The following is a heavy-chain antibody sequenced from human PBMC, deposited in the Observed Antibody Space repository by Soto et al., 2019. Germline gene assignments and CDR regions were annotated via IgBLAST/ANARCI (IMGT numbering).Heavy chain of an antibody. CDR3: ACPRQDYGDRAYDY. CDR1: GFTFSTYD. J-gene: IGHJ4*02. D-gene: IGHD2-21*02. CDR2: ISGSGLST. Sequence: PGGSLRLSCAASGFTFSTYDINWVRQAPGKGLEWVSGISGSGLSTYNADSVKGHVTISADKSTNTAYLEWRSLKASDSAIYYCACPRQDYGDRAYDYWGQGTLVTVSS. V-gene: IGHV3-23*01.